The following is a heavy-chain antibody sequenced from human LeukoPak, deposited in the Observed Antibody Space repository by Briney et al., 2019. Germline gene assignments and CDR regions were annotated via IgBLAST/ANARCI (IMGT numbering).Heavy chain of an antibody. J-gene: IGHJ3*02. CDR1: GFTFSAYG. D-gene: IGHD2-2*02. Sequence: PGKSLRLSCAASGFTFSAYGMHWVRLAPGKGLKWVAVISYDGSNKYYADSVKGRFTISRDNSKNTLYLQMNSLRAEDTAVYYCAKVFNRYCSTTSCYMAAFDIWGQGTMVTVSS. V-gene: IGHV3-30*18. CDR2: ISYDGSNK. CDR3: AKVFNRYCSTTSCYMAAFDI.